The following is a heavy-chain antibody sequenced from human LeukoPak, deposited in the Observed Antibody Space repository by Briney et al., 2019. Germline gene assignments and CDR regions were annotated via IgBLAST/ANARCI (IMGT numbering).Heavy chain of an antibody. D-gene: IGHD5-18*01. J-gene: IGHJ4*02. CDR1: GFTFSSYW. CDR2: IKQDGSEK. Sequence: GGSLRLSCAAPGFTFSSYWMNWVRQAPGKGLEWVANIKQDGSEKYYVDSVKGRFTISRDNAKNSVYLQMNSLRAEDTAVYYCARDRAMDDYWGQGTLVTVSS. V-gene: IGHV3-7*01. CDR3: ARDRAMDDY.